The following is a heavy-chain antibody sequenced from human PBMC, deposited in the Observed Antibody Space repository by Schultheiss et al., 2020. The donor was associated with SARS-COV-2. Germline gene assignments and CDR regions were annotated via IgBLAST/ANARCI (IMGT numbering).Heavy chain of an antibody. Sequence: GESLKISCAASGFTFSSYGMHWVRQAPGKGLEWVAVIWYDGSNKYYADSVKGRFTISRDNSKNTLYLQMNSLRAEDTAVYYCARDQDYGDDFDYWGQGTLVTVS. V-gene: IGHV3-33*01. D-gene: IGHD4-17*01. CDR2: IWYDGSNK. J-gene: IGHJ4*02. CDR3: ARDQDYGDDFDY. CDR1: GFTFSSYG.